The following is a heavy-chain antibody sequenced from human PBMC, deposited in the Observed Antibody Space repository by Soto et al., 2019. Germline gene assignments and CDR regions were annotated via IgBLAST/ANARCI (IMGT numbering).Heavy chain of an antibody. D-gene: IGHD6-6*01. Sequence: PXEPLKISFSGPGYNFTSYWIGWVRQRPGKGLGGMGIIYPGESDTIYSPSCQGQVTISAGKSLNPAYLEWSNLKASDTARYYCARQSIADRPDYFYGMDVWGQGNLVTVSS. CDR3: ARQSIADRPDYFYGMDV. J-gene: IGHJ6*02. CDR1: GYNFTSYW. V-gene: IGHV5-51*01. CDR2: IYPGESDT.